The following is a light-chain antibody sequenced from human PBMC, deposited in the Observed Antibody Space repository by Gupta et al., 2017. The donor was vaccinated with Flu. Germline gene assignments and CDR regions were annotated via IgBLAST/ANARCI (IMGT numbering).Light chain of an antibody. V-gene: IGKV1-39*01. Sequence: DMEMTQSRSSLSASVGDKVTITRRASESISSYLNWYQQKPGNAPKLLIDAASSVQSVVPSMFSGSGSSTVFTPIISRLQPEDFVNYCWQQGYSIPDFGAGTKVDLK. CDR3: QQGYSIPD. J-gene: IGKJ3*01. CDR1: ESISSY. CDR2: AAS.